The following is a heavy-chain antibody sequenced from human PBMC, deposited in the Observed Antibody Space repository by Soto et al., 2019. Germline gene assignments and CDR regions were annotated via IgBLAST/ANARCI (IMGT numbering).Heavy chain of an antibody. V-gene: IGHV1-18*01. J-gene: IGHJ4*02. D-gene: IGHD3-10*01. Sequence: QVQLVRSGAEVKKPGASVKVSCRASGYIFTSLGITWVRQAPGQGLEWMGWVSTYNGNTKYAQKLQGRVTMSTDTSTSTAYMELRSLRSDDTAVYYCTRGPGQGSGSYDWGQGTLVTVSS. CDR2: VSTYNGNT. CDR1: GYIFTSLG. CDR3: TRGPGQGSGSYD.